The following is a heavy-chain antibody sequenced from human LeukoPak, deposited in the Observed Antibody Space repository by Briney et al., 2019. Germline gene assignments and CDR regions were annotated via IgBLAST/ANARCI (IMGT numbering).Heavy chain of an antibody. CDR3: ARLGRACSSTSCYAIDY. CDR2: IYYSGST. J-gene: IGHJ4*02. D-gene: IGHD2-2*01. Sequence: SETLSLTCTVSGGSISSYYWSWIRQPPGKGLKWIGYIYYSGSTNYNPSLKSRVTISVDTSKNQFSLKLSSVTAADTAVYYCARLGRACSSTSCYAIDYWGQGTLVTVSS. V-gene: IGHV4-59*08. CDR1: GGSISSYY.